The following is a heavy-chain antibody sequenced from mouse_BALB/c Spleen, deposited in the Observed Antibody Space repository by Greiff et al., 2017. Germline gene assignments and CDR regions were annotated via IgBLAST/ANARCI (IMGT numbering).Heavy chain of an antibody. V-gene: IGHV1-12*01. CDR1: GYTFSSYN. CDR2: IYPGNGDT. CDR3: ARSQYGLYYFDY. D-gene: IGHD2-10*02. Sequence: LQQSGAELVKPGASVKMSCKASGYTFSSYNMHWVKQTPGQGLEWIGAIYPGNGDTSYNQKFKGKATLTADKSSSTAYMQLSSLTSEDSAVYYCARSQYGLYYFDYWGQGTTLTVSS. J-gene: IGHJ2*01.